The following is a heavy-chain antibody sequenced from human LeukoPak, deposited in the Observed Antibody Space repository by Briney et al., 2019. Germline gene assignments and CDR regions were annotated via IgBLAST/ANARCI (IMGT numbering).Heavy chain of an antibody. CDR3: ARRLAWFGKLFDY. CDR1: GFTFSSYS. D-gene: IGHD3-10*01. Sequence: GGTLRLSCAASGFTFSSYSMNWVRQAPGKGLEWVSSISSSSSYIYYADSVKGRFTIPRDNAKNSLYLQMNSLRAEDTAVYYCARRLAWFGKLFDYWGQGTLVTVSS. CDR2: ISSSSSYI. J-gene: IGHJ4*02. V-gene: IGHV3-21*01.